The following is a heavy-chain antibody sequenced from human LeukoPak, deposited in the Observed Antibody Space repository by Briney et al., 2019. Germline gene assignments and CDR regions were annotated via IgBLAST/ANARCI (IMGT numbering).Heavy chain of an antibody. CDR3: ARLGSGWWNYYYYTDV. CDR2: INHSGST. V-gene: IGHV4-34*01. J-gene: IGHJ6*03. CDR1: GGSFSGYY. D-gene: IGHD6-19*01. Sequence: SETLSLTCAVYGGSFSGYYWSWIRQPPGKGLEWSGEINHSGSTNYNPSLKSRVTISVDTSKNQFSLKLSSVTAADTAVYYCARLGSGWWNYYYYTDVWGKGTTVTISS.